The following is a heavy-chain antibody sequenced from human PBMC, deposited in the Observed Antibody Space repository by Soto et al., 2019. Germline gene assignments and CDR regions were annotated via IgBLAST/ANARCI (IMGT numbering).Heavy chain of an antibody. V-gene: IGHV3-30*18. D-gene: IGHD5-18*01. J-gene: IGHJ6*02. CDR2: ISHDGTKT. CDR3: AKDRRDGYTTCSRCYGVDV. Sequence: GGSLRLSCEASGFNFGVYGMHWVRQAPGKGLEWVAVISHDGTKTYYSDSVKGRFTVSRDNSKNMLYVQMVSLRPDDTAVYSCAKDRRDGYTTCSRCYGVDVWGQGTKVTVYS. CDR1: GFNFGVYG.